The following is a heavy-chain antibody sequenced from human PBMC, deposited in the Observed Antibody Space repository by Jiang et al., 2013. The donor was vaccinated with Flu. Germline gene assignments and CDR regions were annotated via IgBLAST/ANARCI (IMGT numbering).Heavy chain of an antibody. J-gene: IGHJ4*02. Sequence: LLKPSETLSLTCTVSGGSISSYYWSWIRQPPGKGLEWIGYIYYSGSTNYNPSLKSRVTISVDTSKNQFSLKLSSVTAADTAVYYCARVGDDGSGSYYHFYFDYWGQGTLVTVSS. CDR3: ARVGDDGSGSYYHFYFDY. CDR1: GGSISSYY. CDR2: IYYSGST. V-gene: IGHV4-59*01. D-gene: IGHD3-10*01.